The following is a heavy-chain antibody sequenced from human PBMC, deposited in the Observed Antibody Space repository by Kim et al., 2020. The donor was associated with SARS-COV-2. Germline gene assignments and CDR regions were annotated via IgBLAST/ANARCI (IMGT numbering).Heavy chain of an antibody. D-gene: IGHD3-10*01. Sequence: LSLTCAASGFTFSTYGMHWVRQAPGKGLEWVALISYDGSDKYQADSGKGRFTISRDNSKNTLFLQMNSLKTEDAAVYYCAKALLRGVNFYYYGMDVWGQGTTVSVSS. J-gene: IGHJ6*02. CDR1: GFTFSTYG. CDR2: ISYDGSDK. V-gene: IGHV3-30*18. CDR3: AKALLRGVNFYYYGMDV.